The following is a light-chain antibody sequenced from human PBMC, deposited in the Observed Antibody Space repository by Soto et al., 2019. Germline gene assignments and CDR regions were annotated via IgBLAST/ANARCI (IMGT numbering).Light chain of an antibody. CDR2: DVR. V-gene: IGLV2-14*03. J-gene: IGLJ3*02. Sequence: QSVVTQPASVSGSPGQSITISCTGTSSDVGGYNYVSWYQQHPDKAPKLLTFDVRSRPSGISNRFSGSKSGNTASLTISGLQAADGADYYCSSYTTSGALVFGGGTKLTVL. CDR3: SSYTTSGALV. CDR1: SSDVGGYNY.